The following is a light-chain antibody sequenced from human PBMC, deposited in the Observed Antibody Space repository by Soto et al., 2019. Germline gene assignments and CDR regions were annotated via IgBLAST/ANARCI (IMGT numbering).Light chain of an antibody. J-gene: IGKJ4*01. CDR2: DAS. CDR1: QTISNNF. V-gene: IGKV3D-20*01. Sequence: EIVLTQSPATLSLSPGERATLSCGASQTISNNFLAWYQHRPGLAPRLLIYDASNRAAGIPDRFSGSGSGTDFTLTISRLEPEDFAVYYCQQFDKLISFGGGTKVEI. CDR3: QQFDKLIS.